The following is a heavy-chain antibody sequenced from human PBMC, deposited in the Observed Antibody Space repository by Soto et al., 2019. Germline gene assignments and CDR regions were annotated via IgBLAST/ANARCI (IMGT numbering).Heavy chain of an antibody. CDR2: IYYNGNT. CDR1: VDSVNSGAYY. J-gene: IGHJ4*02. CDR3: ARTNNLGQWAACC. Sequence: SETLSLTCSVSVDSVNSGAYYLSWIRQPPGKGLEWIGNIYYNGNTDYKPSLKSRVTISVDTSKNQFSLTLNSVTTADTAVYYFARTNNLGQWAACCWGKGTRLTVSS. D-gene: IGHD1-26*01. V-gene: IGHV4-61*08.